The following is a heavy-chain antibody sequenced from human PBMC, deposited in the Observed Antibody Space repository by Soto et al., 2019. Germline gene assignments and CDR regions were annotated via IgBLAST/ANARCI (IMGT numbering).Heavy chain of an antibody. CDR2: ISPYNGDT. Sequence: ASVKVSCKASSYTFDNYDIIWVRQAPGQGLEWMGWISPYNGDTEYAQSFQGRVTMTTDRFTSTVYMELESLTSDDTAVYYCARGSQMFPIDYWGQGTQVTVSS. D-gene: IGHD3-10*02. J-gene: IGHJ4*02. V-gene: IGHV1-18*01. CDR3: ARGSQMFPIDY. CDR1: SYTFDNYD.